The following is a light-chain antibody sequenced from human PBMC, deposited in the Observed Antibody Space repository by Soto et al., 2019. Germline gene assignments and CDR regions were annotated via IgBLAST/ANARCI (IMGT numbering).Light chain of an antibody. CDR2: GHN. J-gene: IGLJ3*02. Sequence: QSVLTQPPSVSGAPGQRVTISCTGSTSNIGAGYEVHWYQQVPGTAPKLLVSGHNNRPAEVPDRFFGSKSGTSASLTITGLLAEDEADYYCQSFDSGLGGSGVCGGGTKLTVL. CDR3: QSFDSGLGGSGV. V-gene: IGLV1-40*01. CDR1: TSNIGAGYE.